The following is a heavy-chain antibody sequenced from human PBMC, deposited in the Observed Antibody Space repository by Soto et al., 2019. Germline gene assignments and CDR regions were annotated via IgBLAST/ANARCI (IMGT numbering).Heavy chain of an antibody. D-gene: IGHD6-13*01. J-gene: IGHJ6*02. CDR2: ISYDGSNK. CDR1: GFTFGSYA. Sequence: QVQLVESGGGVVQPGRSLRLSCAASGFTFGSYAMHWVRQAPGKGLEWVAVISYDGSNKYYADSVKGRFTISRDNSKNTLYLQMNSLRAEDTAVYYCARGPQDEVLAAGTDYYYGMDVWGHGTTVTVSS. V-gene: IGHV3-30-3*01. CDR3: ARGPQDEVLAAGTDYYYGMDV.